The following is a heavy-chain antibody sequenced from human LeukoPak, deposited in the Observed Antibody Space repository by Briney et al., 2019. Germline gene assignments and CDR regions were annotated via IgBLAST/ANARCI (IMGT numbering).Heavy chain of an antibody. V-gene: IGHV5-51*01. CDR3: VRHKGEYSSPLAGRYYSYHMDV. Sequence: GESLKISCKGSGYSFTSYWIGWVRQMPGKGLEWMGIIYPDDSDTKYSPSFQGQVTISVDKSIGTAYLQWSSLKASDTALYYCVRHKGEYSSPLAGRYYSYHMDVWGEGTTVTVSS. J-gene: IGHJ6*03. D-gene: IGHD4-11*01. CDR1: GYSFTSYW. CDR2: IYPDDSDT.